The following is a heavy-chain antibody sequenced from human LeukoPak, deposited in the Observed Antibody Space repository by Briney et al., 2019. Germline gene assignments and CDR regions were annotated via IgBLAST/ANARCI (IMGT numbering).Heavy chain of an antibody. D-gene: IGHD4-17*01. CDR2: IYHSGST. Sequence: KASETLSLTCTVSGYSISSGYYWGWIRQPPGKGLEWIGSIYHSGSTYYNPSLKSRVTISVDTSKNQFSLKLSSVTAADTAVYYCARDYPPPLYGDYLTSWFDPWGQGTLVTVSS. CDR1: GYSISSGYY. V-gene: IGHV4-38-2*02. J-gene: IGHJ5*02. CDR3: ARDYPPPLYGDYLTSWFDP.